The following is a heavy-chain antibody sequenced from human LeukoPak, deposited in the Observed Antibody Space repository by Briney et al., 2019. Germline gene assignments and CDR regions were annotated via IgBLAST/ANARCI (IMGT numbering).Heavy chain of an antibody. V-gene: IGHV1-46*01. CDR1: GYTFTSYY. CDR3: AREGPGSLFTGSNYFDY. D-gene: IGHD3-10*01. J-gene: IGHJ4*02. CDR2: INPSGGST. Sequence: ASVTVSCKASGYTFTSYYMHWVRQAPGQGLEWMGIINPSGGSTSYAQKFQGRVTMTRDTSTSTVYMELSSLRSEDTAVYYCAREGPGSLFTGSNYFDYWGQGTLVTVSS.